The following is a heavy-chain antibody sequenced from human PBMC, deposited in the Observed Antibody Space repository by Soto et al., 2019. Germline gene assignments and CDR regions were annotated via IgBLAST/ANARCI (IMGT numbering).Heavy chain of an antibody. CDR2: IYYSGST. D-gene: IGHD6-13*01. CDR1: GGSISSYY. CDR3: ARGGMVSGAAGDYYYGMDV. J-gene: IGHJ6*02. V-gene: IGHV4-59*01. Sequence: SETLSLTCTVSGGSISSYYWSWIRQPPGKGLEWIGYIYYSGSTNYNPSLKSRVTISVDTSKNQFSLKLSSVTAADTAVYYCARGGMVSGAAGDYYYGMDVWGQGPTVTVSS.